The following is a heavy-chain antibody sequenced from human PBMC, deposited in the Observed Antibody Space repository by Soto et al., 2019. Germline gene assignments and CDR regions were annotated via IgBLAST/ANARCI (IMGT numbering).Heavy chain of an antibody. D-gene: IGHD3-3*01. CDR1: GFTFSGSS. CDR3: TRHVSEGPIYRETYYYYYYMDV. CDR2: IRSKANSYAT. Sequence: PGGSLRLSCAPSGFTFSGSSMHWVRPASGKRLGWGGRIRSKANSYATAYAASVKGRFTISRDDSKNTAYLQMNSLKTEDTAVYYCTRHVSEGPIYRETYYYYYYMDVWGKGTTVTVSS. V-gene: IGHV3-73*01. J-gene: IGHJ6*03.